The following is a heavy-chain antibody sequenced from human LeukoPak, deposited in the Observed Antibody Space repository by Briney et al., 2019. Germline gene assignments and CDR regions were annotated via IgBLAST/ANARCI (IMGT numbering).Heavy chain of an antibody. CDR1: GFTFSSYG. V-gene: IGHV3-30*18. CDR3: AKVTLTGLGDY. Sequence: GGSLRLSCAASGFTFSSYGMHWVRQAPGKGLEWVAVISYDGSNKYYADSVKGRFTISRDNSKNTLYLQMNSLRAEDTAVYYCAKVTLTGLGDYWGQGTLVTVSS. J-gene: IGHJ4*02. D-gene: IGHD3-9*01. CDR2: ISYDGSNK.